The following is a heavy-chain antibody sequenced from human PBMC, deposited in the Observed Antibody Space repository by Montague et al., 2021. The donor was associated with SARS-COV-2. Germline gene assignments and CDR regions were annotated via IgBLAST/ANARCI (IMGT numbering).Heavy chain of an antibody. J-gene: IGHJ4*02. CDR1: GGSIRSYD. D-gene: IGHD3-3*01. CDR3: ARFCSGYVDK. CDR2: IYKTGDI. Sequence: SETLSLTCTFSGGSIRSYDWCWIRLPPGKGLEWLVNIYKTGDITHNPSLKSRVTISVDTSTSQFSLTLTSVTAADTAVYFCARFCSGYVDKWGQGILVTVSS. V-gene: IGHV4-59*08.